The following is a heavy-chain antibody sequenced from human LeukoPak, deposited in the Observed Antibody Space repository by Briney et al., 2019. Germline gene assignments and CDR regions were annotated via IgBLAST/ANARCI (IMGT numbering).Heavy chain of an antibody. Sequence: GGSLRLSCAISGFTFSSRGMSWVRQAPDRGLEWVSSIHSNGDKTYYADSVKGRFTISRDDSMNTLFLQMDSLRVEDTAIYYCAKDLRNGDAYGFLDSWGQGTLVTVSS. D-gene: IGHD2-21*02. CDR1: GFTFSSRG. CDR2: IHSNGDKT. CDR3: AKDLRNGDAYGFLDS. V-gene: IGHV3-23*01. J-gene: IGHJ4*02.